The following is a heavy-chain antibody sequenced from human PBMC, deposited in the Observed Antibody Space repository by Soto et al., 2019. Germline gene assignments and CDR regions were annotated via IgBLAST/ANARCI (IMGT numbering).Heavy chain of an antibody. CDR2: IYWDNDR. D-gene: IGHD6-19*01. V-gene: IGHV2-5*02. J-gene: IGHJ4*02. Sequence: QITLKESGPSLIKPTQTLALTCTFSGFSFNTRGVGVAWIRRPPGKTLEWLAVIYWDNDRRYRPSLTDRLSITKDMSTKQVVLTMTNVDPVDTGTYYCAHLVPGPLSFAYWGQGALVTVSS. CDR1: GFSFNTRGVG. CDR3: AHLVPGPLSFAY.